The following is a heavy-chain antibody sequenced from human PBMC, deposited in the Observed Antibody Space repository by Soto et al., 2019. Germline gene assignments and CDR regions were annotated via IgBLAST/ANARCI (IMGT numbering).Heavy chain of an antibody. J-gene: IGHJ6*02. D-gene: IGHD3-10*01. CDR1: GFTFSSYS. Sequence: PGGSLRLSCAASGFTFSSYSMNWVRQAPGKGLEWVSSISSSSSYIYYADSVKGRFTISRDNAKNSLYLQMNSLRAEDTAVYYCARPVWFGEDPGVWGQGTTVTVSS. CDR3: ARPVWFGEDPGV. CDR2: ISSSSSYI. V-gene: IGHV3-21*01.